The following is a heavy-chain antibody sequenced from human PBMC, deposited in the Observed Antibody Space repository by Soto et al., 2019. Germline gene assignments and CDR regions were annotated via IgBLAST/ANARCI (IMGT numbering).Heavy chain of an antibody. CDR1: GFTFSSYG. D-gene: IGHD3-22*01. CDR2: ISYDGSNK. CDR3: AKDMYYYDSSGYPI. J-gene: IGHJ4*02. Sequence: GGSLRLSCAASGFTFSSYGMHWVRQAPGKGLEWVAVISYDGSNKYYADSVKGRFTISRDNSKNTLYLQMNSLRAEDTAVYYCAKDMYYYDSSGYPIWGQGTLVTVSS. V-gene: IGHV3-30*18.